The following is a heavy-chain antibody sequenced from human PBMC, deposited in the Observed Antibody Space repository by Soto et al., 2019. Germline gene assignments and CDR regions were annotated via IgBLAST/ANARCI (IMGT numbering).Heavy chain of an antibody. J-gene: IGHJ4*02. V-gene: IGHV1-18*04. CDR3: ATAPIYYNDGSGYSPLCH. CDR2: ISAHNGDT. CDR1: GYSFATYG. Sequence: ASVKVSCQASGYSFATYGFSWVRQAPGQGLEFVGWISAHNGDTHYSQKFQGRVTLTTDTSTNTGYMELRSLASDDTAVYFCATAPIYYNDGSGYSPLCHWGQGTLVTVSS. D-gene: IGHD3-22*01.